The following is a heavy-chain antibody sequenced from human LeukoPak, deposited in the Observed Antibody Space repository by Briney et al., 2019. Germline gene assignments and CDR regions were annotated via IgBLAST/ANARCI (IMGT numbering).Heavy chain of an antibody. V-gene: IGHV4-59*12. J-gene: IGHJ4*02. CDR2: IYYSGST. CDR3: ARVYCSGGSCSLVFDY. D-gene: IGHD2-15*01. CDR1: GGSISSYY. Sequence: PSETLSLTCTVSGGSISSYYWSWIRQPPGKGLEWIGYIYYSGSTNYNPSLKSRVTISVDTSKNQFSLKLSSVTAADTAVYYCARVYCSGGSCSLVFDYWGQGTLVTVSS.